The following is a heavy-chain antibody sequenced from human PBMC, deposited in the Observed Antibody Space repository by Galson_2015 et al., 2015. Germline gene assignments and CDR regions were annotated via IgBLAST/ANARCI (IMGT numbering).Heavy chain of an antibody. CDR3: ARDQFGGYSYDS. CDR1: GFTFSSYS. V-gene: IGHV3-48*01. J-gene: IGHJ4*02. Sequence: SLRLSCAASGFTFSSYSMNWVRQAPGKGLEWVSYISSSSNTIYYADSVKGRFTISRDNAKNSLFLQMNSLTAEDTAVYYCARDQFGGYSYDSWGQGTLVTVSS. CDR2: ISSSSNTI. D-gene: IGHD5-18*01.